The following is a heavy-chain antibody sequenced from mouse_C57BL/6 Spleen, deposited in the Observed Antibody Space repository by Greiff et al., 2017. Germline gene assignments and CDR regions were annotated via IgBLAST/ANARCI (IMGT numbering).Heavy chain of an antibody. CDR3: AICSCSYGMGY. V-gene: IGHV1-4*01. CDR1: GYTFTSYT. CDR2: INPSSGYT. D-gene: IGHD1-2*01. Sequence: QVQLQQSGAELARPGASVKMSCKASGYTFTSYTMHWVKQRPGQGLEWIGYINPSSGYTKYNQKFKDKATLTADKSSSTAYLQLRSLTSEDSAVYYSAICSCSYGMGYWGQGTSVTVSS. J-gene: IGHJ4*01.